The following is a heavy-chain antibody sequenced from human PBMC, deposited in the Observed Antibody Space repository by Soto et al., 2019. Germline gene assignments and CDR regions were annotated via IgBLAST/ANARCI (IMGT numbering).Heavy chain of an antibody. CDR3: ARDLKGYIPDYYYGMDV. D-gene: IGHD3-9*01. Sequence: QVQLVESGGGVVQPGRSLRLSCAASGFTFSSYGMHWVRQAPGKGLEWVAVIWYDGSNKYYADSVKGRFTISRDNSKNTLYLQMNRLRADDTAVYYGARDLKGYIPDYYYGMDVWGQGTTVTVSS. CDR1: GFTFSSYG. J-gene: IGHJ6*02. CDR2: IWYDGSNK. V-gene: IGHV3-33*01.